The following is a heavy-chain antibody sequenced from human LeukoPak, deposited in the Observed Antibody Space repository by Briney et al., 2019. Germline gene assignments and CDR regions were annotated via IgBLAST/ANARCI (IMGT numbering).Heavy chain of an antibody. Sequence: GGSLGLSCAASGFTFSSYSMNWVRQAPGKGLEWVSSISSSSSYIYYADSVKGRFTISRDNAKNSLYLQMNSLRAEDTAVYYCARARRQRGYFDYWGQGTLVTVSS. CDR2: ISSSSSYI. CDR1: GFTFSSYS. D-gene: IGHD3-16*01. CDR3: ARARRQRGYFDY. J-gene: IGHJ4*02. V-gene: IGHV3-21*01.